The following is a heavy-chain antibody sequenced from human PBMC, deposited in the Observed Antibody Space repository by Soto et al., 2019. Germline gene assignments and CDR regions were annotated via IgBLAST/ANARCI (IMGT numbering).Heavy chain of an antibody. D-gene: IGHD2-15*01. J-gene: IGHJ4*01. CDR1: GGSISSYY. CDR2: IYYSGST. Sequence: QVQLQESGPGLVKPSETLSLTCTVSGGSISSYYWSWIRQPPGKGLEWIGYIYYSGSTNDNPSLKSRVTISVDTSNTQFSRRLSSVPAADTAVYYCARRWVAAVDYWGNGTLVTVSS. CDR3: ARRWVAAVDY. V-gene: IGHV4-59*08.